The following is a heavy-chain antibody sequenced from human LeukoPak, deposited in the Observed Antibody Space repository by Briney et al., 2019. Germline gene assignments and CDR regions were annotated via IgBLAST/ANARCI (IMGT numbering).Heavy chain of an antibody. D-gene: IGHD3-10*01. V-gene: IGHV5-51*01. CDR1: GYSFTSYW. CDR3: ARQMVRGPDYYYYGMDV. CDR2: IYPGDSDT. J-gene: IGHJ6*02. Sequence: GESLKISCKGSGYSFTSYWIGWVRQMPGKGLEWMGIIYPGDSDTRYSPSFQGQVTISADKSISTAYLQWSSLKASDTAMYYCARQMVRGPDYYYYGMDVWGQGTTVTVSS.